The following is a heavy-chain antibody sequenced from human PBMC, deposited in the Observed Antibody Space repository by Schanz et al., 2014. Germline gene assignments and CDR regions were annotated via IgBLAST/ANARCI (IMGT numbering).Heavy chain of an antibody. CDR3: ARDRRFFDRDDLYYFDY. Sequence: QIQLVQPGPEVKKPGATVKVSCKASGYIFINSGISWVRQAPGQGLEWMGWISVYNHNKEYDQKFQGRVTMTTDTSTSTAYMALTDLRSDDTAVYYCARDRRFFDRDDLYYFDYWGQGTLVTVSS. V-gene: IGHV1-18*01. CDR2: ISVYNHNK. D-gene: IGHD3-3*01. CDR1: GYIFINSG. J-gene: IGHJ4*02.